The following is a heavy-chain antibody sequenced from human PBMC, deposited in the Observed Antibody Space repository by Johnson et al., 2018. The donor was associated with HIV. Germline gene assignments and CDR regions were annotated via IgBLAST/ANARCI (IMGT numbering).Heavy chain of an antibody. CDR2: ISYDGSNK. CDR3: ARDPGYSAFDI. V-gene: IGHV3-30*03. D-gene: IGHD1-1*01. J-gene: IGHJ3*02. Sequence: QEQLVESGGGLVQPGGSLRLSCAASGFTFSSYGMHWVRQAPGKGLEWVAVISYDGSNKYYADSVKGRFTISRDNAKNSVVLQMNNLRAEDTAIYYCARDPGYSAFDIWGQGTMVTVSS. CDR1: GFTFSSYG.